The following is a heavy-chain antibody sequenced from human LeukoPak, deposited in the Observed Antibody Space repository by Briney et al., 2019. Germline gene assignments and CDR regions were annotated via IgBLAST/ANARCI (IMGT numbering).Heavy chain of an antibody. CDR2: IYYSGST. J-gene: IGHJ4*02. CDR3: ARASYSYDINGWVPFDY. Sequence: PSETLSLTCSVSGGSISSSSYYWGWLRQPPGKGLEWIGSIYYSGSTYYNPSLKSRVTISGDTSKNHFSLRLSSVTAADTAVYYCARASYSYDINGWVPFDYWGQGTLVTVSS. CDR1: GGSISSSSYY. D-gene: IGHD3-22*01. V-gene: IGHV4-39*02.